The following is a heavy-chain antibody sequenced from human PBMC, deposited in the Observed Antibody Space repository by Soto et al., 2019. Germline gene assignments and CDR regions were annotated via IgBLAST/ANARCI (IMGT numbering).Heavy chain of an antibody. Sequence: EVQLVESGGDLVQPGGSLRLSCAASGFTFSSYSMNWVRQAPGKGLEWVSFISTTSTPIYYADSVKGRFTISRDNVKNFLYLQMNSLRAEDTAVYYCARYDYGNYGGAFDIWGQGTVVTVSS. V-gene: IGHV3-48*01. CDR1: GFTFSSYS. CDR3: ARYDYGNYGGAFDI. CDR2: ISTTSTPI. D-gene: IGHD4-17*01. J-gene: IGHJ3*02.